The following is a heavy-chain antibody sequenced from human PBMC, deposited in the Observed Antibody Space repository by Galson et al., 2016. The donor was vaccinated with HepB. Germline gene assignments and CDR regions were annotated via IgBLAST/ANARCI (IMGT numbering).Heavy chain of an antibody. D-gene: IGHD4-17*01. CDR2: LSSDGTYK. CDR3: VRGDHGDSHFDH. CDR1: GFTFSDFA. Sequence: SLRLSCAASGFTFSDFAMHWVRQAPGKGLEWVAGLSSDGTYKYYSNSVKGRFTISRDNSKNTLSLQMNSLSADDTAVYFCVRGDHGDSHFDHWGQGTLVTVSS. V-gene: IGHV3-30*03. J-gene: IGHJ4*02.